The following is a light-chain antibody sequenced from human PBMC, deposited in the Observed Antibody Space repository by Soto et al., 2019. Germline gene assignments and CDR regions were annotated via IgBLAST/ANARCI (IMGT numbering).Light chain of an antibody. CDR2: GAS. J-gene: IGKJ2*01. CDR1: QSITSN. CDR3: QHYFKWPYT. Sequence: EIVMTQSPATLSLSPGERATLSCRASQSITSNLAWYQQKPGRAPRLLIYGASTRATGIPARFSGSGSGTEFTITISNLQSEDFALYYCQHYFKWPYTFGQGTKLEIQ. V-gene: IGKV3-15*01.